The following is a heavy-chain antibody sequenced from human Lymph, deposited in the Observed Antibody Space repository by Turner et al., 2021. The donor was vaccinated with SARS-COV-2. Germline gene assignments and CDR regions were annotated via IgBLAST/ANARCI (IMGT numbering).Heavy chain of an antibody. CDR3: ARVLTYGDYFDF. CDR2: IYSGGST. V-gene: IGHV3-53*01. CDR1: EFTVISNY. Sequence: DVQLVESGGGFILPGGSLRLSCADSEFTVISNYMSWGGQAQGKGLEWVALIYSGGSTFYADSVKGRFTSSRVNSKNTLYLQMNSRRADDTAVYYCARVLTYGDYFDFWGQGTLVTVSS. J-gene: IGHJ4*01. D-gene: IGHD4-17*01.